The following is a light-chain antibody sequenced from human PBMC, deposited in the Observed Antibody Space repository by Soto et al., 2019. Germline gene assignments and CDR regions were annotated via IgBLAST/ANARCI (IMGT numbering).Light chain of an antibody. Sequence: AIRMTQSPSSLSASTGDRVTITCRASQGISSYLAWYQQKPGKAPKLLIYAASTLQSGGPSRFSGSGSGTDFTLTVSCMQSEDFATYYCQQYYSYPWYTFGQGTKLAIK. V-gene: IGKV1-8*01. CDR3: QQYYSYPWYT. CDR1: QGISSY. J-gene: IGKJ2*01. CDR2: AAS.